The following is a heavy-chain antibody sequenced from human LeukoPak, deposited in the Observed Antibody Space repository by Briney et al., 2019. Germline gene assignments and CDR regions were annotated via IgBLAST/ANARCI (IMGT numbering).Heavy chain of an antibody. J-gene: IGHJ4*02. CDR2: VSWDGGSV. V-gene: IGHV3-43*01. Sequence: GGSLRLSCAASGFSLDDYSMHWVRQPPGKGLEWVSLVSWDGGSVYYADSVRGRFAISRDNRKDSLFLQMKSLKSDDSGLYFCARDRGGNSAGFDSWGQGTLVTVSS. CDR1: GFSLDDYS. D-gene: IGHD5-12*01. CDR3: ARDRGGNSAGFDS.